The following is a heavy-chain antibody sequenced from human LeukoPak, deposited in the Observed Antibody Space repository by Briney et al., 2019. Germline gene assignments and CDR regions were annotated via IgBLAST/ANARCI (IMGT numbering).Heavy chain of an antibody. CDR1: GGSFSGYY. Sequence: NPSETLSLTCAVYGGSFSGYYWSWIRQPPGKGLEWIGEINHSGSTNYNPSLKSRVTISVDTSKNQFSLKLSSVTAADTAVYYCARGSPPVPPLIDYWGQGTLVTVSS. J-gene: IGHJ4*02. CDR3: ARGSPPVPPLIDY. D-gene: IGHD1-1*01. V-gene: IGHV4-34*01. CDR2: INHSGST.